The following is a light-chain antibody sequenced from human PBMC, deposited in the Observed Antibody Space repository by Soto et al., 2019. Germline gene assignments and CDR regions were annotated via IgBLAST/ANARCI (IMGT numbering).Light chain of an antibody. CDR3: QQYGSSPLT. CDR1: QSVSSSY. V-gene: IGKV3-20*01. CDR2: GAS. Sequence: EIVLTQSHDTLSLSHGERATLSCRASQSVSSSYLAWYQQKPGQAPRLLIYGASSRATGIPDRFSGSGSGTDFTLTISRLEPEDFAVYYCQQYGSSPLTFGGGTKVDIK. J-gene: IGKJ4*01.